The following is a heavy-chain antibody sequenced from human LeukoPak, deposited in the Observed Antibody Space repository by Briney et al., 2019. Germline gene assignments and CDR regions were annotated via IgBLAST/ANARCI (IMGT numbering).Heavy chain of an antibody. CDR2: FHFSGAI. D-gene: IGHD3-22*01. CDR1: VVSITTYSHN. CDR3: ARRYEGSGYAYDY. J-gene: IGHJ4*02. V-gene: IGHV4-39*01. Sequence: SETLSLTCTVSVVSITTYSHNYDWIRQPPGKGLEWIGGFHFSGAINYNPSLKSRVTIFVDTSKKQISLKLNSVTAADTAVYYCARRYEGSGYAYDYCGQGILVTVFS.